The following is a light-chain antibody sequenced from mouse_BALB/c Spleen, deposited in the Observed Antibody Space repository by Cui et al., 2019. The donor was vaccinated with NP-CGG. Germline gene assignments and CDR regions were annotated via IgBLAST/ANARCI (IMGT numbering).Light chain of an antibody. Sequence: QAVVTKECALTTSPGETVTLTCRSSTGAVTTSNYANWVQAKPDHLFTGLIGGTNNRVPGVPARFSGSLIGDKAALTITGAQTEDEAIYFCALWYSNHWVFGGGSKLTVL. J-gene: IGLJ1*01. CDR1: TGAVTTSNY. V-gene: IGLV1*01. CDR2: GTN. CDR3: ALWYSNHWV.